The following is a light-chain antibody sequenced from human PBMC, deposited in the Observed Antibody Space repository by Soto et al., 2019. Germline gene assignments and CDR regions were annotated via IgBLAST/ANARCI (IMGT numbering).Light chain of an antibody. CDR2: QDS. Sequence: SYELTQPPSVSVSPGQTASITCSGDKLGDKYACWYQQKPGQSPVLVIYQDSKRPSGIPERFSGSNSGNTATLTISGTQAMDEAHYYCQAWDSSTAFYVFGTGTKLTVL. CDR1: KLGDKY. V-gene: IGLV3-1*01. CDR3: QAWDSSTAFYV. J-gene: IGLJ1*01.